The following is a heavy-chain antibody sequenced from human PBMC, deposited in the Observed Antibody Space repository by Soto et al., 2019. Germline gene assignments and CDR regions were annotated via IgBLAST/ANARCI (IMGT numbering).Heavy chain of an antibody. Sequence: SETLSLTCTVSGGSINSNKYYWGWVRQPPGRGLEWIAGLYYTGSDFYNPSLKNRVSISVDTSKNQFSLNVYSVTAADTAAYYCARPPPGQAPLYPPRLDFWGQGVKVTVSS. J-gene: IGHJ4*02. CDR2: LYYTGSD. CDR3: ARPPPGQAPLYPPRLDF. CDR1: GGSINSNKYY. V-gene: IGHV4-39*01. D-gene: IGHD2-2*02.